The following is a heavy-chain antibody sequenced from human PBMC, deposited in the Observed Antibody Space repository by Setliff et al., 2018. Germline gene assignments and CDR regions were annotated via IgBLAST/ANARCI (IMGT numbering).Heavy chain of an antibody. Sequence: LSLTCTVSGGSISSSSYYWGWIRQPPGKGREWIGSIHYSGSTYYNPSLKSRVTISIDTSKNQFSLKLSSVTAADTAVYYCARHASSGLQTFDYWGRGALVTVSS. CDR2: IHYSGST. CDR1: GGSISSSSYY. J-gene: IGHJ4*02. D-gene: IGHD6-13*01. CDR3: ARHASSGLQTFDY. V-gene: IGHV4-39*01.